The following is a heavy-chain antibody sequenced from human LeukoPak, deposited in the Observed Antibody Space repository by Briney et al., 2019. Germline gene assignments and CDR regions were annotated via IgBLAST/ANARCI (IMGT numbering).Heavy chain of an antibody. Sequence: ASETLSLTCAVSGGSISSYYWSWIRQPPGKGLEWIGYIYTSGSTNSNPSLKSRVTMSADMSKNQFSLNVSSVTAADTAVYFCARSLGDVWGQGTTVIVSS. J-gene: IGHJ6*02. V-gene: IGHV4-4*09. CDR2: IYTSGST. CDR3: ARSLGDV. CDR1: GGSISSYY.